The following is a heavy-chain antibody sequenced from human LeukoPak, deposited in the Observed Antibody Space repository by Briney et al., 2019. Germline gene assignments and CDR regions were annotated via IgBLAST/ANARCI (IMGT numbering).Heavy chain of an antibody. J-gene: IGHJ3*02. V-gene: IGHV3-30*02. CDR3: AKDQFVVVPATDAFDI. CDR2: IRYDGSNK. Sequence: PGGSLRLSCAASGFTFSSYGMHWVRQAPGKGLGWVAFIRYDGSNKYYADSVKGRFTIPRDNSKNTLYLQMNSLRAEDTAVYYCAKDQFVVVPATDAFDIWGQGTMVTVSS. CDR1: GFTFSSYG. D-gene: IGHD2-2*01.